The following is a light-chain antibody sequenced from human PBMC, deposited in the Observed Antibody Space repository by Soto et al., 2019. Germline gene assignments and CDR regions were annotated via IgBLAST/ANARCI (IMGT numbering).Light chain of an antibody. Sequence: QAVVTQPPSVSGAPGQRVTISCTGSSSNIGAGYDVHWYQQLPGTARKLLIYGNSNRPSGVPDRFSGSKSGTSASLAITGLQAEDEADYYCQSYDSSLSALYVFGTGTQLTVL. J-gene: IGLJ1*01. CDR2: GNS. CDR1: SSNIGAGYD. V-gene: IGLV1-40*01. CDR3: QSYDSSLSALYV.